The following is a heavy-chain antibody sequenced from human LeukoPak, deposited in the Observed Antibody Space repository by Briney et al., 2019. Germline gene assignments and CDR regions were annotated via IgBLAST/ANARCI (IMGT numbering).Heavy chain of an antibody. CDR3: ASPRGDDSGGYYTWYFHH. Sequence: NASETLSLTCAVYGGSLSGYYWGWIRQPPGKGLEWIGSGSTYYNPSLKSRVTISVDTSKNQFSLKLSSVTAADTAVYFCASPRGDDSGGYYTWYFHHWGQGILVTVSS. D-gene: IGHD3-22*01. V-gene: IGHV4-34*01. CDR2: SGST. J-gene: IGHJ1*01. CDR1: GGSLSGYY.